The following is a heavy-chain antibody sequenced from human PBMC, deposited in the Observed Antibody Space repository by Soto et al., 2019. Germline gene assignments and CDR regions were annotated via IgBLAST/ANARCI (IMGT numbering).Heavy chain of an antibody. D-gene: IGHD3-16*01. V-gene: IGHV3-23*01. CDR1: GFTFGSYA. CDR3: AKFRGPSYSYYSMDV. Sequence: EVQLLESGGGLVQPGGSLRLSCAASGFTFGSYAMNWLRQAPGRALECVSFISGSGRTTYYADSVKGRFTVSRDNSKNTLYLQMNSLRAEDTALYYCAKFRGPSYSYYSMDVWGKGTTVTVSS. J-gene: IGHJ6*03. CDR2: ISGSGRTT.